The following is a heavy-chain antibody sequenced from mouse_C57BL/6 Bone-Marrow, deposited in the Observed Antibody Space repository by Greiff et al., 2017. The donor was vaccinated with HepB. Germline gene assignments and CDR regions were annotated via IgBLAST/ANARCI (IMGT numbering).Heavy chain of an antibody. J-gene: IGHJ4*01. CDR1: GFTFSDYG. CDR2: ISSGSSTI. Sequence: EVMLVESGGGLVKPGGSLKLSCAASGFTFSDYGMHWVRQAPEKGLEWVAYISSGSSTIYYADTVKGRFTISRDNAKNTLFLQMTSLRSEDTAMYYCARRRFTYYYAMDYWGQGTSVTVSS. V-gene: IGHV5-17*01. CDR3: ARRRFTYYYAMDY. D-gene: IGHD1-1*01.